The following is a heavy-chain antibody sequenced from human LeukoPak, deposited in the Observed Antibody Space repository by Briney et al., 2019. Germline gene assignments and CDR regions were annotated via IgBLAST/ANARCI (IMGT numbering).Heavy chain of an antibody. Sequence: GGSLRLSCAASGFTFSSYEMNWVRQAPGKGLEWVSYISSSGSTIYYADSVKGRFTISRDNSKNTLYLQMNSLRAEDTALYYCARDGYFGSDSVTGAGALGDYYMDVWGKGTTVTVSS. D-gene: IGHD3-9*01. CDR2: ISSSGSTI. J-gene: IGHJ6*03. CDR3: ARDGYFGSDSVTGAGALGDYYMDV. CDR1: GFTFSSYE. V-gene: IGHV3-48*03.